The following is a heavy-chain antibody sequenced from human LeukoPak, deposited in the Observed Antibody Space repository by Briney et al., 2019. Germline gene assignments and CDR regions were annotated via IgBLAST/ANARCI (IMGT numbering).Heavy chain of an antibody. CDR2: VSSSGSTI. Sequence: GGSLRLSCAASGFTFSSYEMNWVRQAPGKGLEWVSYVSSSGSTIYYADSVKGRFTISRDNAKNSLYLQMNSLRAEDTAVYYCARDGYYDILTGASIDYWGQGTLVTVSS. CDR1: GFTFSSYE. J-gene: IGHJ4*02. V-gene: IGHV3-48*03. CDR3: ARDGYYDILTGASIDY. D-gene: IGHD3-9*01.